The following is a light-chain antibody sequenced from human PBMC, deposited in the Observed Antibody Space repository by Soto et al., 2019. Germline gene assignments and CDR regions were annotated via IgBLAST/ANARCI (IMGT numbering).Light chain of an antibody. V-gene: IGLV1-40*01. Sequence: QSVPTQPPSVSGAPGQRVTISCTGSSSNIGAGYDVHWYQQLPGTAPKLLIYGNSNRPSGVPDRFSGSKSGTSASLAITGLHAEDEADYYCQSYDSSLSALFGGGTKVTVL. CDR1: SSNIGAGYD. J-gene: IGLJ3*02. CDR2: GNS. CDR3: QSYDSSLSAL.